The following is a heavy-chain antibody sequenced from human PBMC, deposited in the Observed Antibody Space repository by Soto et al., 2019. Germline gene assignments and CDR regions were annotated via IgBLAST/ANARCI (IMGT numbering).Heavy chain of an antibody. CDR1: GGAFSSYA. V-gene: IGHV1-69*13. D-gene: IGHD2-21*02. Sequence: SVKVSCKASGGAFSSYAISWVRQAPGQGLEWMGGIIPIFGTANYAQKFQGRVTITADVSTSTAYMELSSLRSEDTAVYYCARDLFYGGNSAYYGMDVWGQGTTVTVSS. CDR3: ARDLFYGGNSAYYGMDV. J-gene: IGHJ6*02. CDR2: IIPIFGTA.